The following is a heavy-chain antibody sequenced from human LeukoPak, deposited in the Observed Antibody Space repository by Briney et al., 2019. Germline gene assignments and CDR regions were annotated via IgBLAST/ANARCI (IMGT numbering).Heavy chain of an antibody. CDR1: GGSFSGYY. Sequence: KPSETLSLTCAVYGGSFSGYYWSWIRQPPGKGLEWIGEINHSGSTNYNPSLKSRVTISVDTSKNQFSLKLSSVTAADTAVYYCARGRVAGTFDYWGQGTLVTVSS. D-gene: IGHD6-19*01. V-gene: IGHV4-34*01. J-gene: IGHJ4*02. CDR3: ARGRVAGTFDY. CDR2: INHSGST.